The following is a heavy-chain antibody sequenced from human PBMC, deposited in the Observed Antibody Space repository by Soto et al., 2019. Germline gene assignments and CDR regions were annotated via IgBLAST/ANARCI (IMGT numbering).Heavy chain of an antibody. J-gene: IGHJ6*02. Sequence: GESLKISCAASGFTFSSYGMHWVRQAPGKGLEWVAVISYDGSNKYYADSVKGRFTISRDNSKNTLYLQMNSLRAEDTAVYYCAKDAVLRFLEWLPRDWYYYYGMDVWGQGTTVTVSS. CDR1: GFTFSSYG. CDR3: AKDAVLRFLEWLPRDWYYYYGMDV. V-gene: IGHV3-30*18. CDR2: ISYDGSNK. D-gene: IGHD3-3*01.